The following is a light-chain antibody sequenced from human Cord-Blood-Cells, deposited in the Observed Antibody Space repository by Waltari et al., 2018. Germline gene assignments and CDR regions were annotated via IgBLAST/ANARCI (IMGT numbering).Light chain of an antibody. Sequence: QSALTQPRSVSGSPGQSVTISCTGTSSDAGGYNYVSWYQQHPGKAPKLMIYDVSKRPSGVPDRFSGSKSGNTASLTISGLQAEDEADYYCCSDAGSYVVFGGGTKLTVL. V-gene: IGLV2-11*01. CDR3: CSDAGSYVV. CDR1: SSDAGGYNY. J-gene: IGLJ2*01. CDR2: DVS.